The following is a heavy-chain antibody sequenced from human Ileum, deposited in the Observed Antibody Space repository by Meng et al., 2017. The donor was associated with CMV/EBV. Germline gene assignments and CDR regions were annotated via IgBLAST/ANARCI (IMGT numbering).Heavy chain of an antibody. D-gene: IGHD6-13*01. V-gene: IGHV3-21*01. CDR3: ARKQYGMDV. J-gene: IGHJ6*02. Sequence: GESLKISCAASGFTSSSYSMNWVRQAPGKGLEWVSSISSSGSYIYYADSVKGRSIIYRDYAKNSLYQQMNSLRADDTAVYYCARKQYGMDVWGQGTTVTVSS. CDR2: ISSSGSYI. CDR1: GFTSSSYS.